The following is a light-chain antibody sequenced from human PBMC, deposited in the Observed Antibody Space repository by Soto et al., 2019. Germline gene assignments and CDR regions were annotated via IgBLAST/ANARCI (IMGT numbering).Light chain of an antibody. J-gene: IGKJ1*01. CDR1: QSISSW. Sequence: DIQMTQSPSTLSASVGNRVTITCRASQSISSWLAWYQQKPGKAPKLLIYKATSLESGVPSRFSGSGSGTEFTLTSSSRQPDDFANYYCQQYKRLWTFGQGTNVEIK. CDR2: KAT. CDR3: QQYKRLWT. V-gene: IGKV1-5*03.